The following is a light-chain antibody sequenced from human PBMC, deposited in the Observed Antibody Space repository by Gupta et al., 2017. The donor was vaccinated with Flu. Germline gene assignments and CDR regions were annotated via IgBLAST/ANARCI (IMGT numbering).Light chain of an antibody. Sequence: DIVLPQSPATLSLSPGERATLSCRASQSVSSYLAWYQQKPGQAPRLLIYDASNRATGIPARFSGSGSGTDFTLTISSLEPEDFAVYYCQQRSNWPPLTFGQGTRLEMK. CDR3: QQRSNWPPLT. J-gene: IGKJ5*01. CDR1: QSVSSY. V-gene: IGKV3-11*01. CDR2: DAS.